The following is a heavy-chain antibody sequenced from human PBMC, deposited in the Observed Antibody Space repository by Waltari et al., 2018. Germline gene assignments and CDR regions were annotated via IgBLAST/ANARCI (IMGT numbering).Heavy chain of an antibody. J-gene: IGHJ6*02. CDR3: ARGGSSSTVGGYYYGMDG. CDR1: GGSISSYY. CDR2: IYYSGST. D-gene: IGHD6-6*01. V-gene: IGHV4-59*01. Sequence: QVQLQESGPGLVKPSETLSLTCTVSGGSISSYYWSWIRQPPGKGLEWIGYIYYSGSTNYNPSLKSRVTISVDTSKNQFSLKLSSVTAADTAVYYCARGGSSSTVGGYYYGMDGWGQGTTVTVSS.